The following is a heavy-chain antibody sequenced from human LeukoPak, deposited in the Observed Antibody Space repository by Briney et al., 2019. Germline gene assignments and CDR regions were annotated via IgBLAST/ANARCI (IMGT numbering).Heavy chain of an antibody. D-gene: IGHD2-15*01. CDR2: IYYSGST. V-gene: IGHV4-31*03. CDR1: GGSISRGGYY. J-gene: IGHJ5*02. CDR3: ARGGYCSGGSCYSVWFDP. Sequence: SETLSLTCTVSGGSISRGGYYWSWIRQPPGKGLEWIGYIYYSGSTYYNPSLKSRVTISVDTSKNQFSLKLSSVTAADTAVYYCARGGYCSGGSCYSVWFDPWGQGTLVTVSS.